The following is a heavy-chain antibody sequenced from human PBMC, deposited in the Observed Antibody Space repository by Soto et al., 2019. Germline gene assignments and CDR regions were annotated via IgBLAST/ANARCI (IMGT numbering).Heavy chain of an antibody. J-gene: IGHJ4*02. CDR1: GGSISSYY. D-gene: IGHD1-26*01. CDR3: ARGGGSPDY. Sequence: QVQLQESGPGLVKPSETLSLTCTVSGGSISSYYWSWIRQPPGKGLEWIGYIYYSGSTNYNPSLKSRVTIAVDTSKNQFSLKLTSVPAVDTAVYYCARGGGSPDYWGQGTLVTVSS. CDR2: IYYSGST. V-gene: IGHV4-59*08.